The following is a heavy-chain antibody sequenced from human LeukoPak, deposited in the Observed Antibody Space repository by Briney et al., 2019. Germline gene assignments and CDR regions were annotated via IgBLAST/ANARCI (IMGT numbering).Heavy chain of an antibody. J-gene: IGHJ5*02. CDR1: GFTFSSYW. CDR2: IKQDGSEK. Sequence: GGSLRLSYAASGFTFSSYWMSWVRQAPGKGLEWVANIKQDGSEKYYVDSVKGRFTIFRDNAKNSLYLQMNSLRAEDTAVYYCARDGSGSYSNWFDPWGQGTLVTVSS. CDR3: ARDGSGSYSNWFDP. V-gene: IGHV3-7*01. D-gene: IGHD1-26*01.